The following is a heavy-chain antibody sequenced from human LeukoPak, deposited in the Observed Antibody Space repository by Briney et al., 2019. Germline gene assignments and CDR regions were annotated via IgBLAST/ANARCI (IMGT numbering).Heavy chain of an antibody. D-gene: IGHD3-10*01. V-gene: IGHV6-1*01. CDR1: GDTVSSNSTA. J-gene: IGHJ5*02. Sequence: SQTLSLTCALSGDTVSSNSTAWDWIRQSPSRGLEWLVRTYYRSKYYNDYALSVKSRITINPDTSKNQFSLQLNSVSPEDTAVYYCARGVLPPFDPWGQGTLVSVSS. CDR3: ARGVLPPFDP. CDR2: TYYRSKYYN.